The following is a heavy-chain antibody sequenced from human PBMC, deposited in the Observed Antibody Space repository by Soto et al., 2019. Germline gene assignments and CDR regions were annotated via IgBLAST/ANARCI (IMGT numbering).Heavy chain of an antibody. CDR3: ARDGYDYSIAD. CDR2: IYYSGST. Sequence: QVQLQESGPGLVKPSETLSLTCTVSAGSISDYYWSWIRQPPGKGLEWIGYIYYSGSTNYNPSLKSRVTISVDTSKNQFSLRLSSVTAADTAVYYCARDGYDYSIADWGQGTLVTVSS. V-gene: IGHV4-59*01. D-gene: IGHD5-12*01. CDR1: AGSISDYY. J-gene: IGHJ4*02.